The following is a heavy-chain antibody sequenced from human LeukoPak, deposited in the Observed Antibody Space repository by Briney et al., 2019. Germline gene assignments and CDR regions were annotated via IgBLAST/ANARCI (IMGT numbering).Heavy chain of an antibody. V-gene: IGHV1-69*06. Sequence: ASVKVSCKASGGTFSSYAISRVRQAPGQGLEWMGGIIPIFGTANYAQKFQGRVTITADKSTSTAYMKLSSLRSEDTAVYYCARGDIVVVPAASLYYYYGMDVWGKGTTVTVSS. J-gene: IGHJ6*04. D-gene: IGHD2-2*01. CDR1: GGTFSSYA. CDR3: ARGDIVVVPAASLYYYYGMDV. CDR2: IIPIFGTA.